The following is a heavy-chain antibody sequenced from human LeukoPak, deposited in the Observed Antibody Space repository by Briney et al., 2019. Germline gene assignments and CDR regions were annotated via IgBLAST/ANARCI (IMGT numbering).Heavy chain of an antibody. V-gene: IGHV4-59*02. CDR2: IYYSGST. J-gene: IGHJ2*01. CDR3: ARVYYSNSYDYWYFDL. CDR1: GGSVRSCY. Sequence: SETLSFTCAVSGGSVRSCYWSWIRQPPGKGLESIAYIYYSGSTNYNPSLKSRVTISVDTSKNQFSLKLSSVTAADTAVYYCARVYYSNSYDYWYFDLWGRGTLVTVSS. D-gene: IGHD6-13*01.